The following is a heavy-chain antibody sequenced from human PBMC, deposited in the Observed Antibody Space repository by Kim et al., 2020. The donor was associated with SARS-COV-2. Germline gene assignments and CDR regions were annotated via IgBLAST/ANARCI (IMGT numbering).Heavy chain of an antibody. J-gene: IGHJ4*02. Sequence: GGSLRLSCAASGFTFSSYAMSWVRQAPGKGLEWVSVISGCGDNTCYADSVKGRFTISRDNSKNTLYLQMNSLRAEDTAVYYCAKSTFDIVVVPAAPDLDYWGQGTLVTVSS. CDR3: AKSTFDIVVVPAAPDLDY. CDR2: ISGCGDNT. CDR1: GFTFSSYA. D-gene: IGHD2-2*01. V-gene: IGHV3-23*01.